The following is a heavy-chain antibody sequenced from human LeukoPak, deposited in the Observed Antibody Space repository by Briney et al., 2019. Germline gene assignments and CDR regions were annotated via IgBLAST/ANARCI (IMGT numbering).Heavy chain of an antibody. CDR1: GGSFSGYY. Sequence: PSETPSLTCAVYGGSFSGYYWSWIRQPPGKGLEWIGEINHSGSTNYNPSLKSRVTISVDTSKNQFSLKLSSVTAADTAVYYCARIRSQYSSGLDYWGQGTLVTVSS. J-gene: IGHJ4*02. CDR3: ARIRSQYSSGLDY. CDR2: INHSGST. D-gene: IGHD6-19*01. V-gene: IGHV4-34*01.